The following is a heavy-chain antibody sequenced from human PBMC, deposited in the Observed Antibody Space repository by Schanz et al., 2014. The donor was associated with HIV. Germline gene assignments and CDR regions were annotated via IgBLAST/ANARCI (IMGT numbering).Heavy chain of an antibody. D-gene: IGHD6-19*01. Sequence: EVQLLESGGGLVQPGGSLRLSCAASGFTFSSYAMSWVRQAPGKGLEWTTMRRGSGVSTFYAGSVKGRFAISRDKSKNTLYLQMNSLRVEDTAVYYCAKMARSVAANTNFDYWGQGTLVTVSS. J-gene: IGHJ4*02. CDR3: AKMARSVAANTNFDY. CDR2: RRGSGVST. V-gene: IGHV3-23*01. CDR1: GFTFSSYA.